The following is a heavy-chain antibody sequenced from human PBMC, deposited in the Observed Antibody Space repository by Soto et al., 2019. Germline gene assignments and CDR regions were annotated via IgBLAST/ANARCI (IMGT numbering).Heavy chain of an antibody. Sequence: SETLSLTCSVSGGSISSYYWSWIRQPPGKGLEWIGYIYYSGSTNYNPSLKSRVTISVDTSKIQFSLKLSSVTAADTAVYYCARRFYDFLTGYYRFDSWGQGPLVTVSS. CDR1: GGSISSYY. D-gene: IGHD3-9*01. CDR2: IYYSGST. V-gene: IGHV4-59*12. J-gene: IGHJ4*02. CDR3: ARRFYDFLTGYYRFDS.